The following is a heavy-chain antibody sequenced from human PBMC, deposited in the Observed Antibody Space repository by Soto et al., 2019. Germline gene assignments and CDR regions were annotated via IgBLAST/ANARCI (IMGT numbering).Heavy chain of an antibody. CDR2: ISAYNGNT. V-gene: IGHV1-18*01. CDR3: ARARSGWYPHAEYFQH. J-gene: IGHJ1*01. Sequence: ASVKVSCKASGYTFTSYGISWVRQAPVQGLEWMGWISAYNGNTNYAQKLTGSVTMTTATSTSTAYMELRSLRSDDTAVYYCARARSGWYPHAEYFQHWGQGTLVTVSS. D-gene: IGHD6-19*01. CDR1: GYTFTSYG.